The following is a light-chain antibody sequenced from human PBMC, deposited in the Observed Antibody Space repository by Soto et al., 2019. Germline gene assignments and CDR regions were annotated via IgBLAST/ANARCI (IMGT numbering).Light chain of an antibody. J-gene: IGLJ1*01. Sequence: QSALTQPPSASGSPGQSVTISCTGTSSDVGGYNYVSWYQQHPGKVPKLMIYDVNKRPSGVPERFSGSKSGNTASLTVSGLQAEDEADYYCTSYAGGNNVFGTGTKVTVL. CDR3: TSYAGGNNV. V-gene: IGLV2-8*01. CDR1: SSDVGGYNY. CDR2: DVN.